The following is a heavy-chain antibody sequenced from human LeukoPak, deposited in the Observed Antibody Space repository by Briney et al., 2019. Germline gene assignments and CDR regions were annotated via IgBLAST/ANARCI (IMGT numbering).Heavy chain of an antibody. D-gene: IGHD5-24*01. Sequence: ASVKVSCKASGYTFTGYYMHWVRQAPGQGLEWKGRINPNIGGTNYAQKFQGRVTMTRDTSISTIYMELSRLRSDDTAVYYCARVGDGLNDAFDIWGQGTMITVSS. CDR2: INPNIGGT. V-gene: IGHV1-2*06. CDR1: GYTFTGYY. CDR3: ARVGDGLNDAFDI. J-gene: IGHJ3*02.